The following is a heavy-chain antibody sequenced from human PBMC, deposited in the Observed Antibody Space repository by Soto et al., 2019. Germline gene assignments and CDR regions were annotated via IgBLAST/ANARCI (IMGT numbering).Heavy chain of an antibody. J-gene: IGHJ5*01. D-gene: IGHD2-21*02. Sequence: SETLSLTCAVSGDSISSGGYSWSWDRQPPGKGLEWLGYMYSGGSSSYNPSLKRGATMSVDRSKNQFSLKLSSVTAADTSVHYFAKGFSVGVTVIRPDDEFDAWCQGALVTVFS. CDR3: AKGFSVGVTVIRPDDEFDA. CDR2: MYSGGSS. V-gene: IGHV4-30-2*01. CDR1: GDSISSGGYS.